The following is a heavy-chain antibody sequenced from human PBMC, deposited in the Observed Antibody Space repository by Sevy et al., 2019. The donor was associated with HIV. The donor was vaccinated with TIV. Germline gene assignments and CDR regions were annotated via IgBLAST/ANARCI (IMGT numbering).Heavy chain of an antibody. D-gene: IGHD2-2*01. CDR3: AKGSAASRPYYFDS. CDR2: ITDSGGDT. J-gene: IGHJ4*02. Sequence: GGSLRLSCAASGFTFRNYAMSWVRQAPGRGLEWVSAITDSGGDTFHADSVKGRFTISRDNSKNTLFMQNNGLSAEDTAIYYCAKGSAASRPYYFDSWGQGTLVTVSS. V-gene: IGHV3-23*01. CDR1: GFTFRNYA.